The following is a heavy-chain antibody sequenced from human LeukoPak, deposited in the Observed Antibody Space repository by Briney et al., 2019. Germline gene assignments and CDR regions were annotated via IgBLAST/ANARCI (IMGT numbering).Heavy chain of an antibody. CDR3: VKDANYYDSSGYYDY. V-gene: IGHV3-64D*06. Sequence: GGSLRLSCSASGFTFSMYLMHWVRQAPGKGLEYVSAISTNGGSTYYADSVKGRFTISRDNSKNTLYLQMSSLRTEDTAVYYCVKDANYYDSSGYYDYWGQGTLVTVSS. J-gene: IGHJ4*02. CDR1: GFTFSMYL. D-gene: IGHD3-22*01. CDR2: ISTNGGST.